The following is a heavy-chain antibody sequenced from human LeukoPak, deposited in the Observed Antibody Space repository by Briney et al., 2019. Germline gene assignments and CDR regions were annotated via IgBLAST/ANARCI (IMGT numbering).Heavy chain of an antibody. CDR3: AKVRKSRYSSGWSNFDY. D-gene: IGHD6-19*01. CDR2: ISSSGSTI. V-gene: IGHV3-11*04. CDR1: GFTFSDYY. Sequence: GGSLRLSCAASGFTFSDYYMSWIRQAPGKGLEWVSYISSSGSTIYYADSVKGRFTISRDNSKNTLYLQMNSLRAEDTAVYYCAKVRKSRYSSGWSNFDYWGQGTLVTVSS. J-gene: IGHJ4*02.